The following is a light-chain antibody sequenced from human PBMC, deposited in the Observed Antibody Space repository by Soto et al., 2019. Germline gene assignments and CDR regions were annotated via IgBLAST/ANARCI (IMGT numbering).Light chain of an antibody. CDR2: AAS. CDR3: QQSSGLPNT. Sequence: DIQMTQSPSSLSASVGDRVTVTCRASQNIGRYLNWYQQKPGKAPKLLIYAASSLQSGVPSRFSGSGSGTDFTLTISSLQPEDFATYYCQQSSGLPNTFGQGTKREVK. V-gene: IGKV1-39*01. CDR1: QNIGRY. J-gene: IGKJ2*01.